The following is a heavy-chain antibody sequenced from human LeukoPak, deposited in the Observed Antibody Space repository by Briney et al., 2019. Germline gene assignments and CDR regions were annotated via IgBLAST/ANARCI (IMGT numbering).Heavy chain of an antibody. CDR1: GYTFTSYY. D-gene: IGHD3-3*01. CDR2: INPSGGST. J-gene: IGHJ6*03. CDR3: ARDRGTITIFGVATPYYYMDV. V-gene: IGHV1-46*01. Sequence: ASVKVSCKASGYTFTSYYMHWVRQAPGQGLEWMGIINPSGGSTSYAQKFQGRVTMTRDTSTSTAYMELSSLRSEDTAVYYCARDRGTITIFGVATPYYYMDVWGKGTTVTVSS.